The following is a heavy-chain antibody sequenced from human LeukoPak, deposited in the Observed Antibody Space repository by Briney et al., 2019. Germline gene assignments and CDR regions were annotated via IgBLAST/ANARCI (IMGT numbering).Heavy chain of an antibody. D-gene: IGHD6-19*01. Sequence: GGSLRLSCAASGFTLNTYSVNWIRQAPGKGLEWVSYICSSSATIYYADSVKGRFTISRDISKNTLYLQMNSLRAEDTAVFYCARDAKAVAIFDYWGQGTLVTVSS. V-gene: IGHV3-48*01. CDR2: ICSSSATI. CDR3: ARDAKAVAIFDY. CDR1: GFTLNTYS. J-gene: IGHJ4*02.